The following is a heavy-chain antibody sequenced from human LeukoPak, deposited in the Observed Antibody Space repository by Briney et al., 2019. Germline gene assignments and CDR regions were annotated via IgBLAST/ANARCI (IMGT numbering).Heavy chain of an antibody. CDR1: GFTVSSNY. D-gene: IGHD5-12*01. CDR2: IYSGGST. Sequence: PGGSLRLSCAASGFTVSSNYMSWVRQAPGKGLEWVSVIYSGGSTYYADSVKGRFTISRDNSKNTLYLQMNSLRAEDTATYYCVKDRKPDSRYNFDYWGQGTLVTVSS. J-gene: IGHJ4*02. CDR3: VKDRKPDSRYNFDY. V-gene: IGHV3-53*01.